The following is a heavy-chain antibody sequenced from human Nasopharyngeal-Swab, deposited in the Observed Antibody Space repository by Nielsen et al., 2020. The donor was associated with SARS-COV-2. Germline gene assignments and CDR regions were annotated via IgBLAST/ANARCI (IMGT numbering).Heavy chain of an antibody. CDR2: INAGNGNT. V-gene: IGHV1-3*01. J-gene: IGHJ4*02. CDR3: AREGSYSNIDY. D-gene: IGHD1-26*01. CDR1: GYTFTSYA. Sequence: ASVKVSCKASGYTFTSYAMHWVRQAPGQKLEWMGWINAGNGNTKYSQKFQGRVTITRDTSASTAYMELSSLRSEDTAVYYCAREGSYSNIDYWGQGTLVTVSS.